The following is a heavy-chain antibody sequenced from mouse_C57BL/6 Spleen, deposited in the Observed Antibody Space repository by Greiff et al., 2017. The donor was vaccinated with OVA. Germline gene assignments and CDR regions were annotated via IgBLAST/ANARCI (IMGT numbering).Heavy chain of an antibody. CDR2: IDPSDSYT. D-gene: IGHD1-1*01. CDR1: GYTFTSYW. Sequence: QVQLKESGAELVKPGASVKLSCKASGYTFTSYWMQWVKQRPGQGLEWIGEIDPSDSYTNYNQKFKGKATLTVDTSSSTAYMQLSSLTSEDSAVYYCARRGLLLRLAWFAYWGQGTLVTVSA. J-gene: IGHJ3*01. V-gene: IGHV1-50*01. CDR3: ARRGLLLRLAWFAY.